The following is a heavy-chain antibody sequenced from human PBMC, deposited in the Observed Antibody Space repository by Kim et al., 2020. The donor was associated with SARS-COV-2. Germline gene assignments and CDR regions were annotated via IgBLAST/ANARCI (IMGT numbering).Heavy chain of an antibody. CDR3: AKTNWNRVWFDP. CDR1: GFTFSSYA. CDR2: IYSGGSST. Sequence: GGSLRLSCAASGFTFSSYAMSWVRQAPGKGLEWVSVIYSGGSSTYYADSVKGRFTISRDNSRNTLSLQMSSLRAEDTAVYYCAKTNWNRVWFDPWGQGTLVTVSS. V-gene: IGHV3-23*03. J-gene: IGHJ5*02. D-gene: IGHD1-20*01.